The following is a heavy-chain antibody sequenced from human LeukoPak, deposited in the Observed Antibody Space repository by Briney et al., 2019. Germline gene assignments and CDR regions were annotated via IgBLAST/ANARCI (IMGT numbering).Heavy chain of an antibody. V-gene: IGHV3-23*01. J-gene: IGHJ4*02. D-gene: IGHD2-2*02. CDR1: GFTFRSDA. CDR3: AKHHCSSTSCYRVFDF. CDR2: ISGSGGTT. Sequence: GGSLRLSCAASGFTFRSDAMSWVRQAPWKGLEWVSGISGSGGTTYYADSAKGRFTISRDNSKNTLYLQMNSLRAEDTAVYYCAKHHCSSTSCYRVFDFWGQGTLVTVSS.